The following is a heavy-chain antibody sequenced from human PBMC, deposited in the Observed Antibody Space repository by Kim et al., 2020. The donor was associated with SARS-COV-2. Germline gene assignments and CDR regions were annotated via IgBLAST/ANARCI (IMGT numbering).Heavy chain of an antibody. J-gene: IGHJ5*02. V-gene: IGHV3-21*01. CDR3: ARTLEH. CDR2: SSSYI. Sequence: SSSYIYYADSVKGRFTISRDNAKNSLYLQMNSLRAEDTAVYYCARTLEHWGQGTLVTVSS.